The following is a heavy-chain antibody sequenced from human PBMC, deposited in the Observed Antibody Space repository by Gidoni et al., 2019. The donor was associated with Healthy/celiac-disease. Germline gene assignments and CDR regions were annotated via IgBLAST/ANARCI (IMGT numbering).Heavy chain of an antibody. D-gene: IGHD6-19*01. CDR1: GFTFSSYS. Sequence: EVQLLESGGGLVQQGGSVRLPCAAQGFTFSSYSMSGVRQAPGKGLEWFSAISGSGGSTYYADSLKGRFTISRDNSKNPLYLQMNSLRAEDTAVYYCAKDGSIAVAGFDPWGQGTLVTVSS. CDR2: ISGSGGST. J-gene: IGHJ5*02. CDR3: AKDGSIAVAGFDP. V-gene: IGHV3-23*01.